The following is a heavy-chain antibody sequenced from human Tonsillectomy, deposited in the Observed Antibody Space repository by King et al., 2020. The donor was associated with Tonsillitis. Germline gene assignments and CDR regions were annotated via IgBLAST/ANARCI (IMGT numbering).Heavy chain of an antibody. CDR1: GFTFSTFA. D-gene: IGHD5-18*01. CDR3: ACDLRGTPMVAALDL. CDR2: VSYDASNI. Sequence: VQLVESGGGVVQPGRSLRLSCAASGFTFSTFAMHWVRQAPGKGLEWVALVSYDASNIYYADSVKGRFTISRDNSKNTLYLQMNSLRAEDTAVYYCACDLRGTPMVAALDLWGQGTLVTVSS. J-gene: IGHJ5*02. V-gene: IGHV3-30*04.